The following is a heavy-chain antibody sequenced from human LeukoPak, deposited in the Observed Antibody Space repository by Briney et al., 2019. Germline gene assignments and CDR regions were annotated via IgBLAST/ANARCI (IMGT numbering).Heavy chain of an antibody. CDR3: ARGGGSYSSGWYGPHGWFDP. Sequence: GASVKVSCKASGYTFTSYGISWVRQAPGQGLEWMGWISAYNGNTNYAQKLQGRVTMTTDTSTSTAYMELRSLRSDDTAVYYCARGGGSYSSGWYGPHGWFDPWGQGTLVTVSS. J-gene: IGHJ5*02. CDR2: ISAYNGNT. CDR1: GYTFTSYG. V-gene: IGHV1-18*01. D-gene: IGHD6-19*01.